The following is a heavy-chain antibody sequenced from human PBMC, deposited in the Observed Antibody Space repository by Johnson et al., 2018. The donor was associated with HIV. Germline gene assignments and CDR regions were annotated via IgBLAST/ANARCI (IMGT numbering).Heavy chain of an antibody. Sequence: VQLVESGGGLVQPGGSLKLSCGASGFTFSGSALHWVRQPSGKGLEWVGHISGEANNYATGYAASTQGRFTISRDDSKNTAYLQMNSLKTEDTAVYYCTKFVGYCSGGNCYTPGDIWGRGTLVTVSS. V-gene: IGHV3-73*02. CDR3: TKFVGYCSGGNCYTPGDI. CDR1: GFTFSGSA. J-gene: IGHJ3*02. CDR2: ISGEANNYAT. D-gene: IGHD2-15*01.